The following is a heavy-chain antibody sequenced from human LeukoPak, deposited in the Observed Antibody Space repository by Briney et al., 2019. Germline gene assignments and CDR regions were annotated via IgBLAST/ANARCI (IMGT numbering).Heavy chain of an antibody. CDR2: TRYDGRTE. V-gene: IGHV3-30*02. CDR3: AKDRGWRELIDY. Sequence: PGGSLRLSCATSGFTLSSFGMYWVRQAPGKGLEWMAFTRYDGRTEYYADSVKGRFTFSRDNRRNTVYLQMNGLRPEDTAVYYCAKDRGWRELIDYWGQGTLVSVSS. CDR1: GFTLSSFG. J-gene: IGHJ4*02. D-gene: IGHD1-7*01.